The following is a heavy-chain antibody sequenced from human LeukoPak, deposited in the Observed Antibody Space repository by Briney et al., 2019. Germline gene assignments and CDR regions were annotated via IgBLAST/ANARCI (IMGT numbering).Heavy chain of an antibody. Sequence: GGSLRVSCAASGFTFNSYAMSWVRQAPGKGLEGVSGISGSGGNTYYADSVKGRFTISRDNSKNTLYLQMNSLRAEDTAVYYCAKDHVGIAMIVMVLDSWGQGTLVTVSS. CDR1: GFTFNSYA. CDR2: ISGSGGNT. CDR3: AKDHVGIAMIVMVLDS. V-gene: IGHV3-23*01. J-gene: IGHJ4*02. D-gene: IGHD3-22*01.